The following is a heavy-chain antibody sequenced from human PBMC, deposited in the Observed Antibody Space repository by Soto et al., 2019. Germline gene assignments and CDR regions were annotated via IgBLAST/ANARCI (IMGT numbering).Heavy chain of an antibody. Sequence: QVQLVQSGAEVKKPGSSVKVSCKASGGTFSSYVISWVRQAPGQGLEWMGGIIPIFGTANYAQKFQGRVTITADESTSTAYMELSSLRSEDTAVYYCASTDDYVGRLFDYWGQGTLVSVSA. D-gene: IGHD4-17*01. CDR2: IIPIFGTA. CDR1: GGTFSSYV. CDR3: ASTDDYVGRLFDY. J-gene: IGHJ4*02. V-gene: IGHV1-69*01.